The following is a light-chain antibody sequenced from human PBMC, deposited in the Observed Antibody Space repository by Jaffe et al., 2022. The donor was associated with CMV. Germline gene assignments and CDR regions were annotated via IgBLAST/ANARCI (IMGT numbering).Light chain of an antibody. CDR3: QHRNNRPRAWT. V-gene: IGKV3-11*01. CDR1: QTVTGY. Sequence: EIVLTQSPATLSSSPGERATLSCRATQTVTGYLAWYQQKPGQAPRLLIYDISKRATGIPARFSGSGSGTDFTLTISNLEPEDFAFYYCQHRNNRPRAWTFGQGTKLEI. J-gene: IGKJ1*01. CDR2: DIS.